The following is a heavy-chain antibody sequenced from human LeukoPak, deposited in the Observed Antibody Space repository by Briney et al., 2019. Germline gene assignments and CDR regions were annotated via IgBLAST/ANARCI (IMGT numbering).Heavy chain of an antibody. D-gene: IGHD7-27*01. J-gene: IGHJ4*02. CDR1: GFTFSSYS. CDR2: ISSSSGYI. V-gene: IGHV3-21*01. Sequence: GGSLRLSCAASGFTFSSYSMNWVRQAPGKGLEWVSSISSSSGYIYYADSVKGRFTISRDNAKNSLYLQMNSLRAEDTAVYYCASGGYALGIRKDPFDYWGQGTLVTVSS. CDR3: ASGGYALGIRKDPFDY.